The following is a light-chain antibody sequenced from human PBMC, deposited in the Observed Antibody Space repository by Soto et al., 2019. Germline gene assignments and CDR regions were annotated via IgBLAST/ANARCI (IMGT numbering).Light chain of an antibody. CDR3: AAWDDSLNVYV. CDR1: SSNIASNT. V-gene: IGLV1-44*01. CDR2: SNN. Sequence: QSVLTQPPSASGAPGQRVTISCSGSSSNIASNTVNWYQHLPGTAPKLLIYSNNQRPSGVPGRFSGSKSATSASLAISGLQSEDEADYYCAAWDDSLNVYVFGTGTKVTVL. J-gene: IGLJ1*01.